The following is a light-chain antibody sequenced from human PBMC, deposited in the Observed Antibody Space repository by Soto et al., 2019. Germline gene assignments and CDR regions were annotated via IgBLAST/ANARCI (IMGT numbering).Light chain of an antibody. J-gene: IGKJ3*01. CDR1: QDISNY. CDR3: HQYHHLPPFT. V-gene: IGKV1-33*01. CDR2: DAS. Sequence: DIQMTQSPSSLSASVGDRVTITCQASQDISNYLNWYQQKPGKAPKLLIYDASNLETGVPSRFSGSGPRTDFTFTISSLHPEDISTYYCHQYHHLPPFTFGPGTKVDIK.